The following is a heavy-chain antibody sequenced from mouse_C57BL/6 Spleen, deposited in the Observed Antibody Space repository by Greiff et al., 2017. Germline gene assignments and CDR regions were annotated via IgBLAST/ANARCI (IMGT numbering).Heavy chain of an antibody. J-gene: IGHJ3*01. Sequence: QVQLQQPGTELVKPGASVKLSCKASGYTFTSYWMHWVKQRPGQGLEWIGNINPSNGGTNYNEKFKSKATLTVDKSSSTAYMQLSSLTSEDSAVYYCASSAPVYYDYDVGAYWGQGTLVTVSA. CDR3: ASSAPVYYDYDVGAY. CDR2: INPSNGGT. CDR1: GYTFTSYW. D-gene: IGHD2-4*01. V-gene: IGHV1-53*01.